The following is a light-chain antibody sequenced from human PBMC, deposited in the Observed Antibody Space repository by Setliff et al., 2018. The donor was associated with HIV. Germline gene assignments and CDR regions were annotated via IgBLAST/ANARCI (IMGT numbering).Light chain of an antibody. J-gene: IGLJ1*01. CDR1: SSDVGGYNY. CDR2: DVS. Sequence: QSALTQPASVSGSPGQSITISSTGTSSDVGGYNYVSWYQQHPGKAPKLRIYDVSNRPSGVSNRFSGSKSGNTASLTISGLQAEDEADYYCSSYTSTSTLFVFGTGTKGTVL. CDR3: SSYTSTSTLFV. V-gene: IGLV2-14*03.